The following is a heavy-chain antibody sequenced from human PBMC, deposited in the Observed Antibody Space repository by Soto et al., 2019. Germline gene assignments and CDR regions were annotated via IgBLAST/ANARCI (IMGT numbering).Heavy chain of an antibody. CDR2: IYYSGST. Sequence: SETLSLTCTVSGGSISSGGYYWSWIRQHPGKGLEWIGYIYYSGSTYYNPSLKSRVTISVDTSKNQFSLKLSSVTAADTAVYYCARLSTIRIAAHYFDYWGQGTLVTVSS. CDR3: ARLSTIRIAAHYFDY. V-gene: IGHV4-31*03. J-gene: IGHJ4*02. CDR1: GGSISSGGYY. D-gene: IGHD6-6*01.